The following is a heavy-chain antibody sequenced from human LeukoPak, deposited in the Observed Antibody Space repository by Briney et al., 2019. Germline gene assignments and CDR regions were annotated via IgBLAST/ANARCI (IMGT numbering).Heavy chain of an antibody. Sequence: GGSLRLSCAASGFTFSSYSMNWVRQAPGKGLEWVSSISSSSTYTYYADSVKGRFTISRDNAKNSLYLQMNSLRAEDTAVYYCASSRGQFDYWGQGTLVTVSS. V-gene: IGHV3-21*01. CDR1: GFTFSSYS. D-gene: IGHD3-16*01. CDR3: ASSRGQFDY. J-gene: IGHJ4*02. CDR2: ISSSSTYT.